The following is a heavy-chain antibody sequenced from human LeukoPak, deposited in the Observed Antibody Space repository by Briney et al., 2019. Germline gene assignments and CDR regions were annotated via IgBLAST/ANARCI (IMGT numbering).Heavy chain of an antibody. CDR1: GFTFSTYG. V-gene: IGHV3-30*02. J-gene: IGHJ4*02. Sequence: PGGSLRLSCAASGFTFSTYGMNWVRQAPGKGLDWVAYIRYDGGNKNYADSVKGRFTISRDNSKNTLYVQMNSLRPEDTAVYYCAKVGGGSCGSSFPYDHWGQGTLVTVPS. D-gene: IGHD2-21*01. CDR3: AKVGGGSCGSSFPYDH. CDR2: IRYDGGNK.